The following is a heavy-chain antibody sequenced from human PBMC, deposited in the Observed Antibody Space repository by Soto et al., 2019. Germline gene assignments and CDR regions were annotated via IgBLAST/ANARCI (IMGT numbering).Heavy chain of an antibody. CDR3: ARDDAYYNILTAFYFDY. J-gene: IGHJ4*02. Sequence: GGSLRLSCEASGFTLSTYWMHWGLQVPWKGLVWVSRINSDGSTTTYADSVKGRFSISRDNAKNMLYLEMNSLRAEDTAVYYCARDDAYYNILTAFYFDYWGQGTLVTVSS. CDR1: GFTLSTYW. CDR2: INSDGSTT. D-gene: IGHD3-9*01. V-gene: IGHV3-74*03.